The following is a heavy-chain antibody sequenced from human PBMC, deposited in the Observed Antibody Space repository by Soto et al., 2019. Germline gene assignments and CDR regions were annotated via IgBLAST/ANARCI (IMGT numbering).Heavy chain of an antibody. V-gene: IGHV3-74*01. J-gene: IGHJ4*02. D-gene: IGHD3-22*01. CDR1: GFTFSSYW. Sequence: GGSLRLSCAASGFTFSSYWMHWVRQAPGKGLLWVSRINSDGSSTTYADSVKGRFTISRDNAKNTLYLQMNSLRAEDTAVYYCASTCFYANSVIDYWGQGALVTVSS. CDR2: INSDGSST. CDR3: ASTCFYANSVIDY.